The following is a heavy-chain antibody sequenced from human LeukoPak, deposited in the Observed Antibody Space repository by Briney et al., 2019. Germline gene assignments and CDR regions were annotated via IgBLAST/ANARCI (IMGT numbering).Heavy chain of an antibody. J-gene: IGHJ6*03. CDR3: ARTPSGRRPEGRYYYYYYYMDV. V-gene: IGHV1-69*05. Sequence: SVKVSCKASGGTFSSYAISWVRRAPGQGLEWMGRIIPIFGTANYAQKFQGRVTITTDESTSTAYMELSSLRSEDTAVYYCARTPSGRRPEGRYYYYYYYMDVWGKGTTVTVSS. D-gene: IGHD1-26*01. CDR2: IIPIFGTA. CDR1: GGTFSSYA.